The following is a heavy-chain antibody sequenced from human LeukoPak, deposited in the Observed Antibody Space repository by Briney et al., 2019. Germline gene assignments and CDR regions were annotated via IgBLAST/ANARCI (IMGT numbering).Heavy chain of an antibody. CDR2: INPSGGST. CDR1: GYTFTDYY. J-gene: IGHJ4*02. CDR3: ARENGDYYRSFDY. Sequence: ASVKVSCKASGYTFTDYYIHWVRQAPGQGLEWMGIINPSGGSTSYAQKFQGRVTMTRDMSTSTVYMELSSLRSEDTAVYYCARENGDYYRSFDYWGQGTLVTVSS. V-gene: IGHV1-46*01. D-gene: IGHD4-17*01.